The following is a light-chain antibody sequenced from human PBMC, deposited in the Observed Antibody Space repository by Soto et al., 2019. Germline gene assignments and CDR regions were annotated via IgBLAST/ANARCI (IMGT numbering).Light chain of an antibody. CDR3: CSYAGSSTFNVV. CDR1: SSDVGSYNL. J-gene: IGLJ2*01. CDR2: EGT. Sequence: QLVLTQPASVSGSPGQSITISCTGTSSDVGSYNLVSWYQQHPGKAPKLMIYEGTRRPSGISNRFSGSNSGNTASLTISGLQAEDEADYYCCSYAGSSTFNVVFGGGTKVTVL. V-gene: IGLV2-23*03.